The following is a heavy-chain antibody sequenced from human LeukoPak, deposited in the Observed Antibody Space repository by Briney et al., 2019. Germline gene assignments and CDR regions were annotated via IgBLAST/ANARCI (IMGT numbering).Heavy chain of an antibody. CDR3: AKGSGYYYYYYMDV. CDR1: GFTFSSYD. D-gene: IGHD2-15*01. J-gene: IGHJ6*03. CDR2: IRPSGDDT. V-gene: IGHV3-23*01. Sequence: HPGGSLRLSCAASGFTFSSYDMTWVRQAPGRGLEWVSSIRPSGDDTYYGDSVKGRFTISRDNAKNSLYLQMNSLRAEDMALYYCAKGSGYYYYYYMDVWGKGTTVTVSS.